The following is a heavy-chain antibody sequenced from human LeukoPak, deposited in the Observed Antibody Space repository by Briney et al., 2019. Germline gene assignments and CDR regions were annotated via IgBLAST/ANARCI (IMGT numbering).Heavy chain of an antibody. Sequence: SETLSLTCTVSGGSISSSSYYWGWIRQPPGKGLEWIGSIYYSGSTYYNPSLKSRVTISVDTSKNQFSLKLSSVTAADTAVYYCARYSEDSSSCPFDYWGQGTLVTVSS. CDR1: GGSISSSSYY. CDR2: IYYSGST. V-gene: IGHV4-39*01. J-gene: IGHJ4*02. D-gene: IGHD6-13*01. CDR3: ARYSEDSSSCPFDY.